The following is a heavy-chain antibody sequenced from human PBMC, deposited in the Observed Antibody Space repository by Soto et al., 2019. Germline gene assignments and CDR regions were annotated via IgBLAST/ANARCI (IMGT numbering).Heavy chain of an antibody. Sequence: ASVKVSCKASGGTFSSYAISWVRQAPGQGLEWMGGIIPIFGTANYAQKFQGRVTITADESTSTAYMELSSLRSEDTAVYYCGLWFGDFNAPNYYYYYYGMDVWGQGTTVTVSS. V-gene: IGHV1-69*13. CDR1: GGTFSSYA. CDR3: GLWFGDFNAPNYYYYYYGMDV. CDR2: IIPIFGTA. J-gene: IGHJ6*02. D-gene: IGHD3-10*01.